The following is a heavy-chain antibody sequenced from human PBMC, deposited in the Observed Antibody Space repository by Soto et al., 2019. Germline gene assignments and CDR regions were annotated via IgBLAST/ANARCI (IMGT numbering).Heavy chain of an antibody. CDR3: ARDRRAVLDP. V-gene: IGHV3-23*01. CDR1: GVTFSDYD. D-gene: IGHD2-15*01. CDR2: ISGSGGST. Sequence: GGSRLSCAASGVTFSDYDMSWVRQAPGKGLAWVSAISGSGGSTYYAESVKGRFTISRDNSKNTLYLEMKSLRAEDTAVYYCARDRRAVLDPCGQGIPVT. J-gene: IGHJ5*02.